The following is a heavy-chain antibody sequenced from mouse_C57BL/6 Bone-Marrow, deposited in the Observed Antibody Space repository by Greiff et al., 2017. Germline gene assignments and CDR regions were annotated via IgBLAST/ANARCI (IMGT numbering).Heavy chain of an antibody. J-gene: IGHJ4*01. D-gene: IGHD2-1*01. CDR2: IYPGSGNT. CDR1: GYTFTDYY. CDR3: ARGGFYYGNYIYAMDY. Sequence: QVQLQQSGPELVKPGASVKISCKASGYTFTDYYINWVKQRPGQGLEWIGWIYPGSGNTKYNEKFKGKATLTVDTSASTAYMQLSSLTSEDSAVYFCARGGFYYGNYIYAMDYWGQGTAATVSA. V-gene: IGHV1-84*01.